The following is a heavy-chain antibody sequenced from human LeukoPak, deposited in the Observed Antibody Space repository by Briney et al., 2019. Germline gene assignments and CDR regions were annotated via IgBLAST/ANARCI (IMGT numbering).Heavy chain of an antibody. V-gene: IGHV3-11*01. J-gene: IGHJ4*02. Sequence: PGGSLRLSCAASGFTFSDYYMSWIRQAPGKGLEWVSYISSSGSTIYYADSVKGRFTISRDNAKNSLYPQMNSLRAEDTAVYYCASGYCSSTSCYHFDYWGQGTLVTVSS. CDR2: ISSSGSTI. CDR1: GFTFSDYY. D-gene: IGHD2-2*01. CDR3: ASGYCSSTSCYHFDY.